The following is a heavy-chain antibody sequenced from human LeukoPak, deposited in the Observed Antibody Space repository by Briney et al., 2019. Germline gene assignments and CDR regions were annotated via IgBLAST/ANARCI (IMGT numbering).Heavy chain of an antibody. D-gene: IGHD3-3*01. Sequence: SETLSLTCTVSGGSISSSSYYWGWIRQPPGKGLEWIGSIYYSGSTYYNPSLKSRVTISVDTSKNQSSLKLSSVTAADTAVYYCASTAITIFGVVMGLDYWGQGTLVTVSS. V-gene: IGHV4-39*01. J-gene: IGHJ4*02. CDR3: ASTAITIFGVVMGLDY. CDR1: GGSISSSSYY. CDR2: IYYSGST.